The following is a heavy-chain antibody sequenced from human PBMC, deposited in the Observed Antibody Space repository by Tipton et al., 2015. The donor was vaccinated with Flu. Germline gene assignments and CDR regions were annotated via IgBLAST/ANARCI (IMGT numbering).Heavy chain of an antibody. CDR2: IYYSGST. V-gene: IGHV4-31*03. D-gene: IGHD4-11*01. CDR3: ARRDYSNYVSDPKSWFDP. CDR1: GGSISSGGYY. J-gene: IGHJ5*02. Sequence: LRLSCTVSGGSISSGGYYWSWIRQHPGKGLEWIGYIYYSGSTYYNPSLKSRVTISVDTSKNQFSLRLVSMTATDTAVYYCARRDYSNYVSDPKSWFDPWGQGTLVAVSS.